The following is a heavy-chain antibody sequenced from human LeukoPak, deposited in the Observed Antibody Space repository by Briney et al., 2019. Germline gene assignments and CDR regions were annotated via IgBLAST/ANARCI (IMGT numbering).Heavy chain of an antibody. Sequence: SETLSLTCTVSGGSISSSSYYWGWIRQPPGRGLEWIGSIYYSGSTYYNPSLKSRVTISVDTSKNQFSLKLSSVTAADTAVYYCARRSYSSGSLDYWGQGTLVTVSS. J-gene: IGHJ4*02. D-gene: IGHD6-19*01. V-gene: IGHV4-39*01. CDR3: ARRSYSSGSLDY. CDR1: GGSISSSSYY. CDR2: IYYSGST.